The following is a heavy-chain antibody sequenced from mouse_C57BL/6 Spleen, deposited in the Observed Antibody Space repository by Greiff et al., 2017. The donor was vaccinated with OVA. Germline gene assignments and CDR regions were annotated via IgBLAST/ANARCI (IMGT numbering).Heavy chain of an antibody. J-gene: IGHJ3*01. CDR1: GYTFTSYW. D-gene: IGHD2-4*01. V-gene: IGHV1-64*01. CDR3: ARRGYDYDSAWFAY. Sequence: VQLQQPGAELVKPGASVKLSCKASGYTFTSYWMHWVQQRPGQGLEWIGMIHPNSGSTNYNEKFKSKATITVDKSSSTAYMQLSSLTSEDSAFYYCARRGYDYDSAWFAYWGQGTLVTVSA. CDR2: IHPNSGST.